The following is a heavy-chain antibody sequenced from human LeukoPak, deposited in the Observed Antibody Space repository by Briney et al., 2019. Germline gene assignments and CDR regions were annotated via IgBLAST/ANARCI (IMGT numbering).Heavy chain of an antibody. V-gene: IGHV3-21*01. D-gene: IGHD5-12*01. CDR3: ARVRGYDFTYYFDY. CDR1: GFTFGGYT. J-gene: IGHJ4*02. Sequence: GGSLRLSCAASGFTFGGYTMSWVRQAPGKGLQWVSTITSGGDYMYYADPVKGRFTISRDDSKNSLYLHMNSLRAEDTAVYYCARVRGYDFTYYFDYWGQGTLVTVSS. CDR2: ITSGGDYM.